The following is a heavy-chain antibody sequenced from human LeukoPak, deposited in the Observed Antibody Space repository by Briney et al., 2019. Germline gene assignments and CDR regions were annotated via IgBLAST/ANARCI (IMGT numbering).Heavy chain of an antibody. V-gene: IGHV3-33*01. Sequence: PGASVRLSCAASGFTFSSYGMHWVRQAPGKGLEWVAVIWYDGSNKYYADSVKGRFTISRDNSKNTLYLQMNSLRAEDTAVYYCASTSGWYEPIDYWGQGTLVTVSS. D-gene: IGHD6-19*01. CDR1: GFTFSSYG. CDR3: ASTSGWYEPIDY. J-gene: IGHJ4*02. CDR2: IWYDGSNK.